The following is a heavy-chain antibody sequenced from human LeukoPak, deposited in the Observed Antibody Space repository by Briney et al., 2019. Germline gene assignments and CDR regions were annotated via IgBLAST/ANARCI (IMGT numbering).Heavy chain of an antibody. CDR2: IIPILGIA. Sequence: SVKVSCKASGGTFSSYAISWVRQAPGHELEWMGRIIPILGIANYAQKFQGRVTITADKSTSTAYMELSSLRSEDTAVYYCARDALVASLDYWGQGTLVTVSS. J-gene: IGHJ4*02. CDR1: GGTFSSYA. D-gene: IGHD2-8*02. CDR3: ARDALVASLDY. V-gene: IGHV1-69*04.